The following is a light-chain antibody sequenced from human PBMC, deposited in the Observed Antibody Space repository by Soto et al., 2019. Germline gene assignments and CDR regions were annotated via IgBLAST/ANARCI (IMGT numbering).Light chain of an antibody. CDR2: GND. CDR3: QSYDNSLRALV. Sequence: QSVLTQPPSVSGAPGQRVTISCAGSNSNIGAGYDVHWYQHLPGAAPKLLMFGNDLRPSGVPDRFSGSKSGTSASLAITGLQAEDEADYYCQSYDNSLRALVFGGGTKVTVL. J-gene: IGLJ2*01. V-gene: IGLV1-40*01. CDR1: NSNIGAGYD.